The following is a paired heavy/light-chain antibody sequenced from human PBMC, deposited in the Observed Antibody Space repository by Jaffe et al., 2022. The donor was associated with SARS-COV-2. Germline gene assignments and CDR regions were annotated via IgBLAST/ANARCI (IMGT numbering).Heavy chain of an antibody. V-gene: IGHV4-61*02. CDR2: LYTNGKT. D-gene: IGHD5-18*01. J-gene: IGHJ6*02. CDR1: GGSITSGSYY. CDR3: AKDGGYSRGYHFYGMDV. Sequence: QVQLQESGPGLVKPSETLSLTCTVSGGSITSGSYYWSWMRQPAGKGLEWIGRLYTNGKTDYNPSLKSRVTISLDTSQNQFSLKMSSVTAADTAVYYCAKDGGYSRGYHFYGMDVWGQGTAVTVSS.
Light chain of an antibody. CDR3: QQYYDIPIT. CDR1: QNILYRTNNKNY. Sequence: DIVMTQSPDSLAVSLGERATINCKSSQNILYRTNNKNYLAWYQQKPGQPPKLLLYWSSTRESGVPDRFSGSGSGTDFTLTISSLQAEDVAVYYCQQYYDIPITFGQGTRLDIK. CDR2: WSS. J-gene: IGKJ5*01. V-gene: IGKV4-1*01.